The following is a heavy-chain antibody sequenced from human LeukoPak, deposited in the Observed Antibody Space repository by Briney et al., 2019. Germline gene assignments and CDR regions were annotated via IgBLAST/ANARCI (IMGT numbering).Heavy chain of an antibody. CDR3: ARVPPYYYGSGNDY. V-gene: IGHV3-23*01. J-gene: IGHJ4*02. CDR2: ISSSGGTT. CDR1: GFTFSSYA. D-gene: IGHD3-10*01. Sequence: PGGSLRLSCAASGFTFSSYAMSWVRQAPGKGLEWVSSISSSGGTTYYADSVKGRFTISRDNSKNSLYLQMNSLRAEDTAVYYCARVPPYYYGSGNDYWGQGTLVTVSS.